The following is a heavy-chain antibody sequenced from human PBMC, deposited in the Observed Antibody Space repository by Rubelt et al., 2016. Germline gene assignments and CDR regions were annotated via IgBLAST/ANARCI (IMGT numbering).Heavy chain of an antibody. D-gene: IGHD4-17*01. CDR3: AREQETTVTIEGVLGY. CDR2: INPSGGST. CDR1: GYTFTSYY. V-gene: IGHV1-46*01. Sequence: QVQLVQSGAEVKKPGASVKVSCKASGYTFTSYYMHWVRQAPGQGLAWMGIINPSGGSTSYAQKFQGEVTMTRDTSTSTVYMELSSLRSEDTAVYYCAREQETTVTIEGVLGYWGQGTLVTVSS. J-gene: IGHJ4*02.